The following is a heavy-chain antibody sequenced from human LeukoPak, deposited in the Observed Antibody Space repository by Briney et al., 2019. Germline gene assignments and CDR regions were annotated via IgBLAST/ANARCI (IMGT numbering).Heavy chain of an antibody. D-gene: IGHD5-12*01. CDR3: ARDNARYSGYDFYY. V-gene: IGHV4-61*02. Sequence: SETLSLTCTVSGGSISSDDYYWSWIRQPAGKGLERIGRIYTSGSTNYNPSLKSRVTISVDTSKNQFSLKLSSVTAADTAVYYCARDNARYSGYDFYYWGQGTLVTVSS. J-gene: IGHJ4*02. CDR1: GGSISSDDYY. CDR2: IYTSGST.